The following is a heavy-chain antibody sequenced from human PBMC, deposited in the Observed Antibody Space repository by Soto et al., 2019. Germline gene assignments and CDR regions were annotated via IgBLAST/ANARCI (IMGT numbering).Heavy chain of an antibody. J-gene: IGHJ4*02. V-gene: IGHV3-11*01. D-gene: IGHD3-16*02. CDR2: ISSSGSTI. CDR1: GFTFSNAW. CDR3: ARCYDYVWGTYRYTPDY. Sequence: VQLVESGGGLVKPGGSLRLSCAASGFTFSNAWMTWIRQAPGKGLEWVSHISSSGSTIYYADSVKGRFTISRDNAKNSLYLQMNSLRAEDTAVYYCARCYDYVWGTYRYTPDYWGQGTLVTVSS.